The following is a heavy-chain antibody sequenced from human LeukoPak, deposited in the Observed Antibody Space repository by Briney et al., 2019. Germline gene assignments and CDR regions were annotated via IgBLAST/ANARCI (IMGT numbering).Heavy chain of an antibody. D-gene: IGHD2-15*01. CDR3: ASSEGSPATPRFNWFDP. J-gene: IGHJ5*02. Sequence: SETLSLTCAVYGGSFSGYYWSWIRQPPGKGLEWIGEINHSGSTNYNPSLKSRVTISVDTSKNQFSLKLSSVTAADTAVYYCASSEGSPATPRFNWFDPWGQGTLVTVSS. V-gene: IGHV4-34*01. CDR1: GGSFSGYY. CDR2: INHSGST.